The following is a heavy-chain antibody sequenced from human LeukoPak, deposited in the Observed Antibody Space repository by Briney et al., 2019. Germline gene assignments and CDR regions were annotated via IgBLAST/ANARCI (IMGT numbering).Heavy chain of an antibody. V-gene: IGHV1-2*02. CDR2: INPNSGGT. J-gene: IGHJ5*02. D-gene: IGHD6-13*01. CDR3: ARVGPIAAAGTDWFDP. CDR1: GYTFTSYA. Sequence: ASVKVSCKASGYTFTSYAMHWVRQAPGQGLEWMGWINPNSGGTNYAQKFQGRVTMTRDTSISTAYMELSRLRSDDTAVYYCARVGPIAAAGTDWFDPWGQGTLVTVSS.